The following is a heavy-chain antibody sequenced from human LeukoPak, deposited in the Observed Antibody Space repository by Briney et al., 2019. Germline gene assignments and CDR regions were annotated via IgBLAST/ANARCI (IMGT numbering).Heavy chain of an antibody. CDR3: ARSILPAANAIDY. CDR2: MSSSGSTI. Sequence: GGSLRLSCAASGFTFSDYYMNWIRQAPGKGLEWISYMSSSGSTISYADSVTGRFSVSRDNAKKSLYLQMNRLRAEDTAVYYCARSILPAANAIDYWGQGTLLTVSS. J-gene: IGHJ4*02. V-gene: IGHV3-11*04. D-gene: IGHD2-2*01. CDR1: GFTFSDYY.